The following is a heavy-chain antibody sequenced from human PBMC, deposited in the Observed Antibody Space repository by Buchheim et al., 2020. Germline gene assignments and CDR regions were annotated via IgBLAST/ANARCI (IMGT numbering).Heavy chain of an antibody. CDR3: AIDPLYYDSSGYRGGSSNWFDP. Sequence: EVQLVESGGGLVQPGGSLRLSCAASGFTFSSYAMSWVRQAPGKGLEWVSAISGSGGSTYYADSVKGRFTISRANSKNTLYLQMNSLRAEDTAVYYCAIDPLYYDSSGYRGGSSNWFDPWGQGTL. CDR2: ISGSGGST. V-gene: IGHV3-23*04. D-gene: IGHD3-22*01. J-gene: IGHJ5*02. CDR1: GFTFSSYA.